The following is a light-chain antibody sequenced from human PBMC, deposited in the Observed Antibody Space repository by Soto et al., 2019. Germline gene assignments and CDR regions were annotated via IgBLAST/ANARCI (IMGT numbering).Light chain of an antibody. J-gene: IGLJ1*01. CDR3: QSYDSSHV. Sequence: QSVLTQPPSVSGAPGQRVTISWTGSSSNIGAGYDVHWYQQVPGAAPKLLIFGNSNRPSGVPDRFSGSKSGTSASLAITGLQAEDEADYYCQSYDSSHVFGTGTKVTVL. V-gene: IGLV1-40*01. CDR1: SSNIGAGYD. CDR2: GNS.